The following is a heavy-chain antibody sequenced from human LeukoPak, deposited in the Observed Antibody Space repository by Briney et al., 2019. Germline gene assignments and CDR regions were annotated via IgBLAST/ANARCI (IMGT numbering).Heavy chain of an antibody. CDR3: ARDSAASYYYYGMDV. CDR1: GFTFSSYS. Sequence: GGSLRLSCAASGFTFSSYSMNWVRQAPGKGLEWVSYISSSSSTIYYADSVKGRFTISRDNAKNSLYLQMNSLRAEDTAVYYCARDSAASYYYYGMDVWGQGTTVTVSS. D-gene: IGHD2-15*01. CDR2: ISSSSSTI. J-gene: IGHJ6*02. V-gene: IGHV3-48*04.